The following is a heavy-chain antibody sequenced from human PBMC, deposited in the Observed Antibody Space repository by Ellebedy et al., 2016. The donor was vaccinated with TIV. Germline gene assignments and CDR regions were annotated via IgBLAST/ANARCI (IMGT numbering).Heavy chain of an antibody. V-gene: IGHV3-15*01. CDR3: TTDPAWRYWFDP. D-gene: IGHD3-3*01. CDR2: IKSKTDGGTT. CDR1: GFTFSNAW. J-gene: IGHJ5*02. Sequence: PGGSLRLSXAASGFTFSNAWMSWVRQAPGKGLEWVGRIKSKTDGGTTDYAAPVKGRFTISRDDSKNTLYLQMNSLKTEDTAVYYCTTDPAWRYWFDPWGQGTLVTVSS.